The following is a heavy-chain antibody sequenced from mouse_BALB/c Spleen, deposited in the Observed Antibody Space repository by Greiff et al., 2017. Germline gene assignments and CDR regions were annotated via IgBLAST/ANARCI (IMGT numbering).Heavy chain of an antibody. CDR1: GDSITSGY. CDR3: ARYYGSSPHYYAMDY. Sequence: EVKVEESGPSLVKPSQTLSLTCSVTGDSITSGYWNWIRKFPGNKLEYMGYISYSGSTYYNPSLKSRISITRDTSKNQYYLQLNSVTTEDTATYYCARYYGSSPHYYAMDYWGQGTSVTVSS. J-gene: IGHJ4*01. D-gene: IGHD1-1*01. V-gene: IGHV3-8*02. CDR2: ISYSGST.